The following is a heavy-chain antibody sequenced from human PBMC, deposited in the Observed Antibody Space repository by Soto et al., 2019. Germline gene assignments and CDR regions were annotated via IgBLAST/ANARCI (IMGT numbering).Heavy chain of an antibody. CDR2: IYYSGST. CDR3: ARLVIAAALFGWFDP. V-gene: IGHV4-39*01. J-gene: IGHJ5*02. CDR1: GGSISSSSYY. D-gene: IGHD6-13*01. Sequence: QLLESGPGLVKPSETLSLTCTVSGGSISSSSYYWGWIRQPPGKGLEWIGSIYYSGSTYYNPSLKSRVTISVDTSKNQFSLKLSSVTAADTAVYYCARLVIAAALFGWFDPWGQGTLVTVSS.